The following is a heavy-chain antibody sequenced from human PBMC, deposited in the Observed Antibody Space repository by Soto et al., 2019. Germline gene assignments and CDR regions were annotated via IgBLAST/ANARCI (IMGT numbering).Heavy chain of an antibody. CDR3: ARGGWRHIDS. V-gene: IGHV4-59*08. CDR2: IYYSGST. D-gene: IGHD3-3*01. CDR1: GGSISVYY. Sequence: QVQLQESGPGLVKPSETLSLTCTVSGGSISVYYWSWIRQPPGKGLEWIGYIYYSGSTNYNPSLQSRVTISVDTSKNQFSLKLSSVTAADTAVYYCARGGWRHIDSWGQGTLVTVSS. J-gene: IGHJ4*02.